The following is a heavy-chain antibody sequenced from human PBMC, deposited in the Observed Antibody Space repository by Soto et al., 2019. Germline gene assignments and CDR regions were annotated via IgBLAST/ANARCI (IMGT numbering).Heavy chain of an antibody. J-gene: IGHJ6*02. V-gene: IGHV3-23*01. CDR3: AKDYYDSSGYPNYYYYYGMDL. D-gene: IGHD3-22*01. CDR2: ISGSGGST. Sequence: GGSLRLSCAASGFTFSSYAMSWVRQAPGKGLEWVSAISGSGGSTYYADSVKGRFTISRDNSKNTLYLQMNSLRAEDTAGYYCAKDYYDSSGYPNYYYYYGMDLWGQGTTVTVSS. CDR1: GFTFSSYA.